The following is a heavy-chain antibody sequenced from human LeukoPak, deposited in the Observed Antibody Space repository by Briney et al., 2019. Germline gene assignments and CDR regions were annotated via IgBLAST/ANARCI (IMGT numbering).Heavy chain of an antibody. V-gene: IGHV3-11*04. J-gene: IGHJ6*03. CDR1: GFNFDDYY. CDR2: ISSSSGAF. Sequence: PGGSLRLSCVGSGFNFDDYYMSWIRQAPGKGLEWVSYISSSSGAFYYSDSVKGRFTISRDNAKNSLYLQMNSLRAEDTAVYYCARILHDYIQYYYYYMDVWGKGTTVTVSS. CDR3: ARILHDYIQYYYYYMDV. D-gene: IGHD4-11*01.